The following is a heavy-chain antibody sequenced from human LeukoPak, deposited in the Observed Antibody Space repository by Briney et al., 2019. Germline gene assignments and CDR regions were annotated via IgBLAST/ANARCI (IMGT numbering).Heavy chain of an antibody. CDR1: GFTFSSYG. CDR3: AKGDCSSTSCPPNFDY. J-gene: IGHJ4*02. CDR2: IRYDGSNK. V-gene: IGHV3-30*02. D-gene: IGHD2-2*01. Sequence: PGGSLRLSCAASGFTFSSYGMHWVRQAPGKGLEWVAFIRYDGSNKYYVDSVKGRFTISRDNSKNTLYLQMNSLRAEDTAVYYCAKGDCSSTSCPPNFDYWGQGTLVTVSS.